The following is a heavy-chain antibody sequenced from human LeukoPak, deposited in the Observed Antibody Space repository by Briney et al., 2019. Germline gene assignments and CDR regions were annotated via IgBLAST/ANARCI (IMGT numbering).Heavy chain of an antibody. CDR3: AKGGDIVVVVAATLHNWFDP. J-gene: IGHJ5*02. Sequence: GGSLRLSCAASGFSFSSYYMNWVRQAPGKGLEWVSAISGSGGSTYYADSVKGRFTISRDNSKNTLYLQMNSLRAEDTAVYYCAKGGDIVVVVAATLHNWFDPWGQGTLVTVSS. CDR2: ISGSGGST. CDR1: GFSFSSYY. D-gene: IGHD2-15*01. V-gene: IGHV3-23*01.